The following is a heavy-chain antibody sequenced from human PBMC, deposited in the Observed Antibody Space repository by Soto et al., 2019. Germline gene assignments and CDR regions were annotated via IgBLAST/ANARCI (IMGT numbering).Heavy chain of an antibody. CDR2: INHSGST. V-gene: IGHV4-34*01. CDR1: GGSFSGYY. D-gene: IGHD2-2*01. CDR3: ARLTSQYRSYYYYMDV. Sequence: PSETLSLTCAVYGGSFSGYYWSWIRQPPGKGLEWIGEINHSGSTNYNPSLKSRVTISVDTSKNQFSLKLSSVTAADTAVYYCARLTSQYRSYYYYMDVWGKGTTVIVSS. J-gene: IGHJ6*03.